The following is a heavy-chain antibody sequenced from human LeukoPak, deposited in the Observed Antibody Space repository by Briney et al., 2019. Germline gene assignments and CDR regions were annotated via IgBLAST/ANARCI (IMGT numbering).Heavy chain of an antibody. J-gene: IGHJ4*02. Sequence: PGGSLRLSCTASGFTFGYYAMSWVRQAPGKGLEWVGFIRSKVYGGTTEYAASVKGRFIISRDDSKSIAYLQMNSLKTEDAAVYYCTARRGGSRLDYWGQGTLVTVSS. V-gene: IGHV3-49*04. D-gene: IGHD1-26*01. CDR1: GFTFGYYA. CDR3: TARRGGSRLDY. CDR2: IRSKVYGGTT.